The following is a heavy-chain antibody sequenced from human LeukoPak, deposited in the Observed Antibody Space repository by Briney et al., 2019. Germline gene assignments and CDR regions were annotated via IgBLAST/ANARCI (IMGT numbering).Heavy chain of an antibody. CDR2: ILYDGSNG. J-gene: IGHJ4*02. CDR3: AKINYDFWSAFDY. CDR1: GFTFSNYA. V-gene: IGHV3-30-3*02. Sequence: PGGSLRLSCAASGFTFSNYATHWVRQAPGKGLEWVAVILYDGSNGYFADSVKGRFTISRDNSKNTLFLQVNSLRADDTAVYYCAKINYDFWSAFDYWGQGTLVTVSS. D-gene: IGHD3-3*01.